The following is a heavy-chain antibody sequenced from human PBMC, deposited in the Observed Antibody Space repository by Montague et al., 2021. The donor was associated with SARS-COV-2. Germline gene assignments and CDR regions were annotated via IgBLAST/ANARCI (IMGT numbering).Heavy chain of an antibody. J-gene: IGHJ6*02. CDR1: GGSFSGYY. V-gene: IGHV4-34*01. CDR3: ARGSAVTTLYYCHYGMDV. CDR2: INHSGST. D-gene: IGHD4-17*01. Sequence: SETLSLTCAVYGGSFSGYYWSWIRQLPGKGLEWIGEINHSGSTNYNPSLKSRVTISVDTSKNQLYLKLSSVTAADTAVYYCARGSAVTTLYYCHYGMDVWGQGTTVTVSS.